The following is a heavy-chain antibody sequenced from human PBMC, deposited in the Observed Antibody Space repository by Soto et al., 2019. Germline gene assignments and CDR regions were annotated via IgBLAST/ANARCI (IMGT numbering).Heavy chain of an antibody. J-gene: IGHJ6*02. Sequence: VQLQESGPGLVKPSETLSLTCTVSGGSISSYYWSWIRQPPGKGLEWVSSISSSSSYIYYADSVKGRFTISRDNAKKSLYLQMNSLRVEDTAVYYCARTYCSGGSCYGYYYYYYYGMDVWGQGTTVTVSS. CDR1: GGSISSYY. CDR2: ISSSSSYI. V-gene: IGHV3-21*01. D-gene: IGHD2-15*01. CDR3: ARTYCSGGSCYGYYYYYYYGMDV.